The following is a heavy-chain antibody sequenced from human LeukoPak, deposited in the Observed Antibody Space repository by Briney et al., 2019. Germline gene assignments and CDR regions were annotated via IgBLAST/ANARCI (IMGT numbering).Heavy chain of an antibody. J-gene: IGHJ5*02. CDR1: GGSISSYY. V-gene: IGHV4-4*07. D-gene: IGHD2-15*01. CDR3: ARSPYCSGGSCQDNWFDP. CDR2: IYTSGST. Sequence: SETLSLTCTVSGGSISSYYWSWIRQPAGKGLEWIGRIYTSGSTNYNPSLKSRVTMSVDTSKNQFSLQLNSVTPEDTAVYYCARSPYCSGGSCQDNWFDPWGQGTLVTVSS.